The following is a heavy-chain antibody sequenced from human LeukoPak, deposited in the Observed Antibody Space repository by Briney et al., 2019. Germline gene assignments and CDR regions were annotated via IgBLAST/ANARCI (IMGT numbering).Heavy chain of an antibody. CDR2: IKQDGSEK. V-gene: IGHV3-7*01. D-gene: IGHD2-2*01. Sequence: QSRGSLRLSCAASGFTFSSYWMSWVRQAPGKGLEWVANIKQDGSEKYYVDSVKGRFTISRDNAKNSLYLQMNSLRAEDTAVYYCARVDCSSTSCSLLDYWGQGTLVTVSS. J-gene: IGHJ4*02. CDR3: ARVDCSSTSCSLLDY. CDR1: GFTFSSYW.